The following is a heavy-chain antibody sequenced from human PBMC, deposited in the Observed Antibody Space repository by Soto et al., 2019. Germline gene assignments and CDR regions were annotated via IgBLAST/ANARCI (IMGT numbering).Heavy chain of an antibody. Sequence: SETLSLTCAVYGGSFSGYYWSWIRQPPGKGLEWIGEINHSGSTNYNPSLKSRVTISVDTSKSQFSLKLSSVTAADTAVYYCARAKWELQYYFDYWGQGTLVTVYS. V-gene: IGHV4-34*01. CDR1: GGSFSGYY. J-gene: IGHJ4*02. CDR3: ARAKWELQYYFDY. D-gene: IGHD1-26*01. CDR2: INHSGST.